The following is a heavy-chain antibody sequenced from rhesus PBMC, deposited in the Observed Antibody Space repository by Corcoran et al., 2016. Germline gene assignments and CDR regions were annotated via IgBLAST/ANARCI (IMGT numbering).Heavy chain of an antibody. V-gene: IGHV4-165*01. CDR3: ARVTYCSSTYCSSGGYLRPTNRLNRFDV. CDR2: IGGSGGST. D-gene: IGHD2-15*01. CDR1: GGSCSGYY. J-gene: IGHJ5-1*01. Sequence: QVQLQESGPGLVKPSETLSLTCAVSGGSCSGYYWGWIRQTPGTGLEWVGDIGGSGGSTDSNPSLKSRVTISPDPSKNQFSLKLSSVTAADTAVYYCARVTYCSSTYCSSGGYLRPTNRLNRFDVWGPGVLVTVSS.